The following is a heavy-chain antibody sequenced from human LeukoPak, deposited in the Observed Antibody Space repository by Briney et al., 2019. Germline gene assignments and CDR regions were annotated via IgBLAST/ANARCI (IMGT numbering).Heavy chain of an antibody. J-gene: IGHJ5*02. CDR1: GFTFSSYS. Sequence: GGSLRLSCAASGFTFSSYSMNWVRQAPGKGLEGVSSISSSSSYIYYADSVKGRFTISRDNAKNSLYLQMNSLRAEDTAVYYCARDIAAAGSWFDPWGQGTLVTVSS. V-gene: IGHV3-21*01. CDR3: ARDIAAAGSWFDP. D-gene: IGHD6-13*01. CDR2: ISSSSSYI.